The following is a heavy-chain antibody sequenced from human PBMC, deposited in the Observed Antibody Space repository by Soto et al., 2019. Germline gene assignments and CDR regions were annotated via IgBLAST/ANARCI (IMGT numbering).Heavy chain of an antibody. CDR2: IWYDGSNK. D-gene: IGHD2-15*01. J-gene: IGHJ4*02. CDR3: ARDSRSAFGDY. Sequence: QVQLVESGGGVVQPGRSLRLSCAASGFTFSSYGMHWVRQAPGKGLEWVAVIWYDGSNKYYADSVKGRFTISRDNSKNTLYLQMNSLRAEDTAVYYCARDSRSAFGDYWGQGTLVTVSS. V-gene: IGHV3-33*01. CDR1: GFTFSSYG.